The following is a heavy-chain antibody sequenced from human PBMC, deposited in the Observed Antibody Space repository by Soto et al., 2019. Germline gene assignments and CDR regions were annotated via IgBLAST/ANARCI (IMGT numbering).Heavy chain of an antibody. Sequence: EVQLLESGGDLVQPGGSLRLSCAASGFIFSNYAMTWVRQAPGKGPEWVSTFTSGGSTYYRDTVKGRFTISRDNSQNTLYLQRNRLRVEEKAVYDPTRSDKYNSPSCGWANRFDYWGQGTLVTVSS. CDR1: GFIFSNYA. V-gene: IGHV3-23*01. J-gene: IGHJ4*02. CDR3: TRSDKYNSPSCGWANRFDY. CDR2: FTSGGST. D-gene: IGHD1-20*01.